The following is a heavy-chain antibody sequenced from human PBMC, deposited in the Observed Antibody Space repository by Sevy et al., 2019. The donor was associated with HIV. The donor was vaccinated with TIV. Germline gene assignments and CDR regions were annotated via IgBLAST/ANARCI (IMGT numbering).Heavy chain of an antibody. CDR2: ISWDGGST. J-gene: IGHJ4*02. V-gene: IGHV3-43*01. CDR1: GFTFDDYT. D-gene: IGHD6-19*01. Sequence: GGSLRLSCAASGFTFDDYTMHWVRQAPGKGLEWVSLISWDGGSTYYADSVKGRFTISRDNSKNSLYLQMNSLRTEDTALYYCAKDATGIAVAGIDYWGQRTLVTVSS. CDR3: AKDATGIAVAGIDY.